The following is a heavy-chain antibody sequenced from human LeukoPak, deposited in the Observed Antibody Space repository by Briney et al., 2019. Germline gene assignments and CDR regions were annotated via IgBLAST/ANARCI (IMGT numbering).Heavy chain of an antibody. CDR1: GDSISSYY. V-gene: IGHV4-59*08. CDR2: ISYSGST. D-gene: IGHD1-1*01. Sequence: SETLSLTCTVSGDSISSYYWSWIRQPPGKGLEWIGYISYSGSTNYNPSLESRVTIPGDTSKNQFSLKLSSVTAADTAFYYCARQSRGTTARLFDYWGQGTLVTVSS. J-gene: IGHJ4*02. CDR3: ARQSRGTTARLFDY.